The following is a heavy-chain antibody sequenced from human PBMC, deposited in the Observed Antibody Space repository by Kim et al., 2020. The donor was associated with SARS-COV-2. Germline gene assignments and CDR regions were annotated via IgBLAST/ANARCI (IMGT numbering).Heavy chain of an antibody. V-gene: IGHV4-4*07. Sequence: PPLTDRVTMSLDTSKNQFSRKMSSVTAADTAVYYCASSGYRYGYSLDYWGQGTLVTVSS. CDR3: ASSGYRYGYSLDY. D-gene: IGHD5-18*01. J-gene: IGHJ4*02.